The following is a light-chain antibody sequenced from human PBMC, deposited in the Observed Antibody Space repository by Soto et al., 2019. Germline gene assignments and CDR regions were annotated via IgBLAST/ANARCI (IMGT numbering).Light chain of an antibody. V-gene: IGLV2-14*03. CDR2: DVT. J-gene: IGLJ1*01. CDR3: SSYTFSTLV. Sequence: QSALTQPASVSGSPGQSITISCTGTSSDVDTYIYISWYQQHPGKAPKLIIYDVTNRPPGVSNRSSGSKSGNTASLTISGLQTEDEADYYCSSYTFSTLVFATGTKVTVL. CDR1: SSDVDTYIY.